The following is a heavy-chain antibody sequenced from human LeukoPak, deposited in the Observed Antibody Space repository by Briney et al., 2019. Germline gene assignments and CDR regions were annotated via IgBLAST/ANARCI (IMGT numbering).Heavy chain of an antibody. D-gene: IGHD1-26*01. CDR2: IYSSGST. CDR3: ARARSDSGRLGY. CDR1: GGSISRYY. Sequence: SETLSLTCTVSGGSISRYYWSWIRQPPGKGLEWIGYIYSSGSTNYNPSLKSRVTISVDTSKNQHSLKLRSVTTADPAVYYCARARSDSGRLGYWGQGTLVTVSS. J-gene: IGHJ4*02. V-gene: IGHV4-59*01.